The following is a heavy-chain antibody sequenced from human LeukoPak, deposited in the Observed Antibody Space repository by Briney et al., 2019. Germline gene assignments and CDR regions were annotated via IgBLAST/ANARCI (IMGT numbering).Heavy chain of an antibody. J-gene: IGHJ4*02. V-gene: IGHV4-38-2*01. D-gene: IGHD1-1*01. Sequence: SETLSLTCAVSGYSISSGYYWGWIRQPPGKGLEWIGSIYHSGSTYYNPPLKSRVTISVDTSKNQFSLKLSSVTAADTAVYYCARGTTFFDYWGQGTLVTVSS. CDR2: IYHSGST. CDR1: GYSISSGYY. CDR3: ARGTTFFDY.